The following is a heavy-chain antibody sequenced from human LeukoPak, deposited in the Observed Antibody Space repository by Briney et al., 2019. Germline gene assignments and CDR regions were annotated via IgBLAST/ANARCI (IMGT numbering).Heavy chain of an antibody. J-gene: IGHJ6*03. Sequence: ASVKVSCKASGGTFSSYAISWVRQAPGQGLEWMGGIIPIFGTANYAQKFQGRVTITADESTSTAYMELSSLRSEDTVVYYCARAQATYSSSSGNYYYYYMDVWGKGTTVTVSS. V-gene: IGHV1-69*13. D-gene: IGHD6-6*01. CDR2: IIPIFGTA. CDR3: ARAQATYSSSSGNYYYYYMDV. CDR1: GGTFSSYA.